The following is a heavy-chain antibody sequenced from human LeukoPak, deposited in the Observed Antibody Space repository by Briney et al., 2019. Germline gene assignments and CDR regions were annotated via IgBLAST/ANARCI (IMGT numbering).Heavy chain of an antibody. CDR1: GGSMRSHY. D-gene: IGHD3-22*01. V-gene: IGHV4-59*11. CDR2: IDYSGST. Sequence: SETLSLTSTVSGGSMRSHYSSWIRQTPGKGLEWIGYIDYSGSTSYNPSLQSRVTISVDTSKNQFSLKLTSVTATDTAVYYCARLINNDNSGDADTFDMWGQGTVVTVFS. J-gene: IGHJ3*02. CDR3: ARLINNDNSGDADTFDM.